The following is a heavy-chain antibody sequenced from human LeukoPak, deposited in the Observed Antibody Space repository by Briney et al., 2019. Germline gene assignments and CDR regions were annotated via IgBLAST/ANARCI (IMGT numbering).Heavy chain of an antibody. J-gene: IGHJ3*02. D-gene: IGHD4-23*01. V-gene: IGHV4-59*01. CDR3: ARERTVDDAFDM. CDR2: IYYSGST. CDR1: GGPISNYY. Sequence: SETLSLTCTVSGGPISNYYWNWIRQPPGKGLEWIGYIYYSGSTNYNPSLKSRVTISVDTSSNQFSLKLSSVTAADTAVYYCARERTVDDAFDMWGQGTMVTVSS.